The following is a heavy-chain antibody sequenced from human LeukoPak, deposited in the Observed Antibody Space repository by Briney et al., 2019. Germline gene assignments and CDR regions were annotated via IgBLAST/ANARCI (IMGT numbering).Heavy chain of an antibody. CDR3: AHTYYYDSSGYEPFDY. CDR1: GFSLSTSGVG. D-gene: IGHD3-22*01. CDR2: IYWDDDK. J-gene: IGHJ4*02. Sequence: SGPTLVNPTQTLTLTCTFSGFSLSTSGVGVGWIRQPPGKALEWLALIYWDDDKRYSPSLKSRLTITKDTSKNQVVLTMTNMDPVDTATYYCAHTYYYDSSGYEPFDYWGLGTLVTVSS. V-gene: IGHV2-5*02.